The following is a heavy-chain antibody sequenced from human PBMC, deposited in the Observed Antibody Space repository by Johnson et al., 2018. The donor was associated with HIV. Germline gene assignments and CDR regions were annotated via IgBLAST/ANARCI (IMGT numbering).Heavy chain of an antibody. CDR3: AKRVPSKQLVDAFDI. V-gene: IGHV3-30*18. CDR1: GFTFSSYG. Sequence: QVQLVESGGGVVQPGRSLRLSCAASGFTFSSYGMHWVRQAPGKGLEWVAVISYDGSNKYYADSVKGRFTISRDNSKNTLYLKMNSLRAEDTAVYYCAKRVPSKQLVDAFDIWGQGTMVTVSS. CDR2: ISYDGSNK. J-gene: IGHJ3*02. D-gene: IGHD6-6*01.